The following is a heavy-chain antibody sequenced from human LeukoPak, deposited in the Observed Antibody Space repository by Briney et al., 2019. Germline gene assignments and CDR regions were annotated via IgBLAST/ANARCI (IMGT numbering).Heavy chain of an antibody. CDR1: GFTFSSYS. V-gene: IGHV3-48*01. J-gene: IGHJ4*02. CDR3: AKDRALGYFDY. CDR2: ISSSSTTI. D-gene: IGHD7-27*01. Sequence: GGSLRLSCAASGFTFSSYSMNWVRQAPGEGLEWVSYISSSSTTIYYADSVKGRFTISRDNSKNTLYLQMNSLRAEDTAVYYCAKDRALGYFDYWGQGTLVTVSS.